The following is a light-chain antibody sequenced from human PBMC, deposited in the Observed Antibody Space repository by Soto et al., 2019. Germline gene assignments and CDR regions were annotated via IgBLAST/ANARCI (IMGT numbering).Light chain of an antibody. CDR3: SSYTTSYFYV. CDR1: GRDIGAYDY. Sequence: ALTQPASVSGSPGQSITISFTGSGRDIGAYDYVSWYQQHPGKAPKLLIYGVKNRPSGVSYRFSASKSAFTASLTISGLQAEDEAHYYCSSYTTSYFYVFGPGTKVTVL. CDR2: GVK. V-gene: IGLV2-14*01. J-gene: IGLJ1*01.